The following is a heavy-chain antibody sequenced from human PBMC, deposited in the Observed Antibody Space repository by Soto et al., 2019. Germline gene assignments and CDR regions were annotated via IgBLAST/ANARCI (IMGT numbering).Heavy chain of an antibody. Sequence: EVQLVESGGGLVKPGGSLRLSCAASGFTFSNAWMSWVRQAPGKGLEWVGRIKSKTDGGTTDYAAPVKGRFTIPRDDSKNTLYLQMNSLKTEDTAVYYCTTGGYCSGGSCYPPYYYYYGMDVWGQGTTVTVSS. CDR2: IKSKTDGGTT. J-gene: IGHJ6*02. CDR3: TTGGYCSGGSCYPPYYYYYGMDV. CDR1: GFTFSNAW. D-gene: IGHD2-15*01. V-gene: IGHV3-15*01.